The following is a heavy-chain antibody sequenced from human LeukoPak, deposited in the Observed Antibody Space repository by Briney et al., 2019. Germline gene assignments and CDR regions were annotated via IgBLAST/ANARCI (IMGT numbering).Heavy chain of an antibody. CDR1: GGTFSSYA. Sequence: SVKVSCKASGGTFSSYAISWVRQAPGQGLEWMGGIIPIFGTANYAQKFQGRVTITADESTSTAYMELSSLRSEDTAVYYCARSRQQPVGWTSYYFDYWGQGTLVTVSS. J-gene: IGHJ4*02. CDR3: ARSRQQPVGWTSYYFDY. V-gene: IGHV1-69*13. D-gene: IGHD6-13*01. CDR2: IIPIFGTA.